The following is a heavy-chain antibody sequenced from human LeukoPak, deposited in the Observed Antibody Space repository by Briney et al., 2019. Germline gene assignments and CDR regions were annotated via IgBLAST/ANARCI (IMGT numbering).Heavy chain of an antibody. CDR1: GLTARSNY. Sequence: GGPLSLPCEAPGLTARSNYITWFPQPPGKGLEWASVILSVGRTYYADSVKGRFTISRDNSKNTLCLQMNSLRAEDTAVYYCAREGLLWFGEADYYSYGMDVWGQGTTVTVSS. CDR3: AREGLLWFGEADYYSYGMDV. V-gene: IGHV3-66*01. J-gene: IGHJ6*02. CDR2: ILSVGRT. D-gene: IGHD3-10*01.